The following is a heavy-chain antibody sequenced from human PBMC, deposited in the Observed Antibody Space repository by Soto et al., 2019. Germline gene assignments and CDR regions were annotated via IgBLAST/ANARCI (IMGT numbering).Heavy chain of an antibody. CDR3: ARYGSGSYYPTTFDY. CDR1: GGSISSAGYY. J-gene: IGHJ4*02. V-gene: IGHV4-31*03. D-gene: IGHD3-10*01. CDR2: IYYSGST. Sequence: QVQLQESGPGLVKPSQTLSLTCTVSGGSISSAGYYWSWIRQHPGKGLEWIGYIYYSGSTYHNPSLKSRVTRSVDTSKNQFSLKLSSVTAADTAVYYWARYGSGSYYPTTFDYWGQGTLVTVSS.